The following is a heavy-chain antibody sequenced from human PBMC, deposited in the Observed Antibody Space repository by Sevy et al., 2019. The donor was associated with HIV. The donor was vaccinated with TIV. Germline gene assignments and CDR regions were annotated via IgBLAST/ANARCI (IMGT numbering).Heavy chain of an antibody. CDR3: TTDLRGYYSSDVY. J-gene: IGHJ4*02. D-gene: IGHD3-3*01. Sequence: GGSLRLSCQASGFTFSNFWMQWVRQAPGKGLEWVANIRQDGNELYYVDSVKGRFTISRDNAKNSLYLQMNSLRAEDTAVYHCTTDLRGYYSSDVYWGQGTLVTVSS. CDR1: GFTFSNFW. V-gene: IGHV3-7*01. CDR2: IRQDGNEL.